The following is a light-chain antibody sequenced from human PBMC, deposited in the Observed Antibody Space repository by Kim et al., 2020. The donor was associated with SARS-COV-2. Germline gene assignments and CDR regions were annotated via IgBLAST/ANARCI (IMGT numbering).Light chain of an antibody. CDR3: SSRDSNDNVI. Sequence: VALGQTVRITCQGDSLRSYYATWYQQKPVQAPILVIYGKNNRPSGIPDRFSGSSSGNTASLTITGTQAGDEADYYCSSRDSNDNVIFGGGTKLTVL. V-gene: IGLV3-19*01. CDR2: GKN. CDR1: SLRSYY. J-gene: IGLJ2*01.